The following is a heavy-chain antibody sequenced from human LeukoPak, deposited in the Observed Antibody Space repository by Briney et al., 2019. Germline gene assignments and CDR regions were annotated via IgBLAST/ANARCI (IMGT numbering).Heavy chain of an antibody. J-gene: IGHJ6*03. D-gene: IGHD2-8*01. Sequence: SETLSLTCTVSGGSINGGDYYWSWIRQPPGKGLEWIGYIWHSGTTYYNSSLMSRIIVSADMPKNQFSLKLSSVTAADTAVYYCARDRVYCSNGVCYTRYMDVWGKGTTVTVSS. CDR1: GGSINGGDYY. V-gene: IGHV4-30-4*08. CDR2: IWHSGTT. CDR3: ARDRVYCSNGVCYTRYMDV.